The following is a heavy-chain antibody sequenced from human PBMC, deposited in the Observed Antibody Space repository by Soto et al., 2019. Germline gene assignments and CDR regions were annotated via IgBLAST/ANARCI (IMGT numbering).Heavy chain of an antibody. J-gene: IGHJ4*02. CDR2: IKPSGGSS. CDR1: GFIFSNYS. Sequence: EVQLLESGGDLVQPGGSLRLSCAASGFIFSNYSMVWGRQAPGKGLGWVSHIKPSGGSSSYADSVKGRFTISRDNSKNTLYLQMNNLRAEVTAVYFFAKVRDKWDLDFDYWGQGILVTVSS. CDR3: AKVRDKWDLDFDY. D-gene: IGHD1-26*01. V-gene: IGHV3-23*01.